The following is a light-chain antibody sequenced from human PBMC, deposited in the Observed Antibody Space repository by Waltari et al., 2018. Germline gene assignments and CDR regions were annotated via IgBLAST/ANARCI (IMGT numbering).Light chain of an antibody. V-gene: IGKV3-20*01. CDR3: QQYGSSPWT. J-gene: IGKJ1*01. CDR1: HSVSSSS. Sequence: EIVLTQSPGTLSLSPGERATLSCRASHSVSSSSLAWYQQKPGQAPRVLIHGASNRATGIPDRFSGSGSGTDFTLTISRLEPEDFAVYYCQQYGSSPWTFGQGTKVEIK. CDR2: GAS.